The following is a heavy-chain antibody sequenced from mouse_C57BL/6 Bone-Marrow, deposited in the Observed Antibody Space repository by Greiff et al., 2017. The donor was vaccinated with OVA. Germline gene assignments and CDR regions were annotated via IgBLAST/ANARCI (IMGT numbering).Heavy chain of an antibody. V-gene: IGHV14-4*01. D-gene: IGHD1-1*01. CDR1: GFNIKDDY. J-gene: IGHJ2*01. CDR3: TTRSYYYDFGY. Sequence: EVKLVESGAELVRPGASVKLSCTASGFNIKDDYMHWVKQRPEQGLEWIGWIDPENGDTEYASKFQGKATITADTSSNTAYLQLSSLTSEDTAVYYCTTRSYYYDFGYWGQGTTLTVSS. CDR2: IDPENGDT.